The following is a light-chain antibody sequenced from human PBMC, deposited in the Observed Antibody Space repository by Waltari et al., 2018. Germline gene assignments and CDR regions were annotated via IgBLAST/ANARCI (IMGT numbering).Light chain of an antibody. V-gene: IGKV4-1*01. CDR1: QSLFFGASGKNY. CDR3: QQYSSSPIT. Sequence: DIVLTQSPASLAVPLGERAPIHCWSSQSLFFGASGKNYLAWYQQKPGQPPKVLIYWASTREAGVPERISGSGSGAHFTLTVDSLQAEDVAVYYCQQYSSSPITFGQGTRLEI. J-gene: IGKJ5*01. CDR2: WAS.